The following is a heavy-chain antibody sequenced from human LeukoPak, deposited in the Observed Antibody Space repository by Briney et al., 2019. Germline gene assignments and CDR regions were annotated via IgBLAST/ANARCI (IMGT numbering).Heavy chain of an antibody. D-gene: IGHD6-13*01. Sequence: SETLSLTCTVSGGPISSYYWSWIRQPPGKGLEWIAYIHTSGTTNYNPSLKSRVTISVDTSKNQLSLRLSSVTAPDTAVYYCARHPPSSPFDYWGQGTLVTVSS. J-gene: IGHJ4*02. CDR2: IHTSGTT. CDR3: ARHPPSSPFDY. CDR1: GGPISSYY. V-gene: IGHV4-4*09.